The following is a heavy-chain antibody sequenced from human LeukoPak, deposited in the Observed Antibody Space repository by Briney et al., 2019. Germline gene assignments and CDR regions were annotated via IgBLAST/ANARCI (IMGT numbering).Heavy chain of an antibody. Sequence: GATVKISCKSSGYTFTDYYIYWGKQAPGKGFTWMGRVDPEDGKTIYAEKFQGRVTITADTSTDTAYMELSSLRSEDTAVYYCAAQNGGGNDAFDIWGQGTMVTVSS. CDR2: VDPEDGKT. CDR3: AAQNGGGNDAFDI. D-gene: IGHD3-10*01. J-gene: IGHJ3*02. V-gene: IGHV1-69-2*01. CDR1: GYTFTDYY.